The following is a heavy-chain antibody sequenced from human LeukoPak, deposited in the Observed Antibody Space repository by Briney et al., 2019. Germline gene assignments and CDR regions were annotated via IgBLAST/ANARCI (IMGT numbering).Heavy chain of an antibody. D-gene: IGHD5-18*01. V-gene: IGHV4-34*01. CDR1: GGSFSGYY. J-gene: IGHJ6*04. Sequence: SETLSLTCAVYGGSFSGYYWSWIRQPPGKGLEWIGEINHSGSTNYNPSLKSRVTISVDASKNQFSLKLSSVTAADTAVYYCARIPPGNIQLWLRGSLDVWGKGTTVTVSS. CDR2: INHSGST. CDR3: ARIPPGNIQLWLRGSLDV.